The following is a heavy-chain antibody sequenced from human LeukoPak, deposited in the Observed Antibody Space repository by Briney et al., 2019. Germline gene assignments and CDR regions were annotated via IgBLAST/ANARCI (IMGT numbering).Heavy chain of an antibody. J-gene: IGHJ5*02. Sequence: PGGSLRLSCAASGFTFSNFAVTWVRQAQGKGLEWVSSSSGSCDRTYYADSVKGRFTISRDNFKNTLYLQMISLTADDTAVYFCAKDAGTTTIGWFDPWGQGTQVTVSS. CDR3: AKDAGTTTIGWFDP. CDR2: SSGSCDRT. V-gene: IGHV3-23*01. CDR1: GFTFSNFA. D-gene: IGHD1-1*01.